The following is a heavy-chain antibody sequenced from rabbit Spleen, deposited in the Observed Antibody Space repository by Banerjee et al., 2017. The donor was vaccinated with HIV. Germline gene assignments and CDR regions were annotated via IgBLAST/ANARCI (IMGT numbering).Heavy chain of an antibody. CDR2: IYTGSSGST. V-gene: IGHV1S45*01. D-gene: IGHD1-1*01. Sequence: QEQLEESGGDLVKPEGSLTLTCTASGFSFSSSYWICWVRQGPGKGLEWIGCIYTGSSGSTYYASWAKGRFSISKPSSTTVTLQMTSLTAADTATYFCARDRTDNRIYLSLWGPGTLVTVS. J-gene: IGHJ4*01. CDR1: GFSFSSSYW. CDR3: ARDRTDNRIYLSL.